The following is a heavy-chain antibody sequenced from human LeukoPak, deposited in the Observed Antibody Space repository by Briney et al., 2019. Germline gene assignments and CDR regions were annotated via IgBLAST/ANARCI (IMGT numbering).Heavy chain of an antibody. CDR2: IYCSGSS. D-gene: IGHD6-25*01. CDR3: ARVGRLPYYYYGLDV. Sequence: SETLSLTCTVSGGSISSYYWTWHRQPPGKGVEGIGYIYCSGSSNYTPPITRRVTISVDTSNTQFSLRLRSVTAADTAVYYCARVGRLPYYYYGLDVWGHGTTVTVSS. J-gene: IGHJ6*02. CDR1: GGSISSYY. V-gene: IGHV4-59*01.